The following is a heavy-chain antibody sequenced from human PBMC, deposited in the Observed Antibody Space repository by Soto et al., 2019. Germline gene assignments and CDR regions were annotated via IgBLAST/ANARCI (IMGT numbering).Heavy chain of an antibody. V-gene: IGHV1-3*01. J-gene: IGHJ4*02. CDR3: ARGYHASGSFYDFDY. CDR1: GYTVMNYA. CDR2: INAGVGNT. Sequence: ASVKVSCKTSGYTVMNYAIHCVRQAPGQRLQWMGWINAGVGNTKYSQKLQGRVTVTMNTSASIVYMELSSLSSEDTAVYFCARGYHASGSFYDFDYWGQGSLVTSPQ. D-gene: IGHD3-10*01.